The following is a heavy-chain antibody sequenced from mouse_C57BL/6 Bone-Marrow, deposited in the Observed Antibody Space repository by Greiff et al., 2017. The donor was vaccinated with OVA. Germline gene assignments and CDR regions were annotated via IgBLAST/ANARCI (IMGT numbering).Heavy chain of an antibody. Sequence: EVKLMESGEGLVKPGGSLKLSCAASGFTFSSYAMSWVRQTPEKRLEWVAYISSGGDYSYYADTVKGRFTISRDNARNTMYLQMSSLKSEDTAMYYCTRGYYGSSPLWYFDVWGTGTTVTVSS. D-gene: IGHD1-1*01. CDR3: TRGYYGSSPLWYFDV. CDR2: ISSGGDYS. V-gene: IGHV5-9-1*02. J-gene: IGHJ1*03. CDR1: GFTFSSYA.